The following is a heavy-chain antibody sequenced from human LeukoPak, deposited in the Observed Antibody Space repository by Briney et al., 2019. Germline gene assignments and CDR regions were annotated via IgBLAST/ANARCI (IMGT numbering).Heavy chain of an antibody. CDR1: GYTFTSYG. Sequence: ASVKVSCKASGYTFTSYGISWVRQAPGQGLEWMGWISAYNGNTNYAQKLQGRGTITTDTSTSTAYMELRSLRSDDTAVYYCARDLGQNYYDSSGYYYGFDYGGQGTLVTVSS. CDR2: ISAYNGNT. J-gene: IGHJ4*02. CDR3: ARDLGQNYYDSSGYYYGFDY. D-gene: IGHD3-22*01. V-gene: IGHV1-18*01.